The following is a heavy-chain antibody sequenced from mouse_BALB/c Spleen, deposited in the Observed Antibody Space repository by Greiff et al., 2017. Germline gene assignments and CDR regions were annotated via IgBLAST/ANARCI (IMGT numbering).Heavy chain of an antibody. D-gene: IGHD1-1*01. CDR3: ARGYYGSSDYFDY. Sequence: EVMLVESGPELVKPGASVKISCKASGYTFTDYNMHWVKQSHGKSLEWIGYIYPYNGGTGYNQKFKSKATLTVDNSSSTAYMELRSLTSEDSAVYYCARGYYGSSDYFDYWGQGTTLTVSS. V-gene: IGHV1S29*02. J-gene: IGHJ2*01. CDR1: GYTFTDYN. CDR2: IYPYNGGT.